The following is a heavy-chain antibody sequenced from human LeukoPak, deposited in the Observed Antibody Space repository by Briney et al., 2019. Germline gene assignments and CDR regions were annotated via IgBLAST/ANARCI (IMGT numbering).Heavy chain of an antibody. CDR2: IYFNGDT. J-gene: IGHJ4*02. CDR1: GASIRSGGFY. D-gene: IGHD3-16*01. Sequence: SETLSLTCSVSGASIRSGGFYWSWLRQHPRRGLEWIGYIYFNGDTYYNPSLKSRVTISVDTSQNRFSLRVHSVTAADTAVYFCARARLRSEDFSTPYYFDLWGRGTLVTVSS. CDR3: ARARLRSEDFSTPYYFDL. V-gene: IGHV4-31*03.